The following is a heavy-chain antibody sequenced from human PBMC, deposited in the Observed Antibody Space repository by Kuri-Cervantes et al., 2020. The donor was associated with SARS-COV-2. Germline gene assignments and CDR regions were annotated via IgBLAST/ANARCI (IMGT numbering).Heavy chain of an antibody. CDR2: IYYSGST. Sequence: SETLSLTCTVSGGSISSSSYYWGWIRQPPGKGLEWIGSIYYSGSTYYNPSLKSRVTISVDTSKNQFSLKLSSVTAADTAVYYCARQMMSSITIFGVVITRNWFDPWGQGNLVTVSS. J-gene: IGHJ5*02. D-gene: IGHD3-3*01. CDR3: ARQMMSSITIFGVVITRNWFDP. V-gene: IGHV4-39*01. CDR1: GGSISSSSYY.